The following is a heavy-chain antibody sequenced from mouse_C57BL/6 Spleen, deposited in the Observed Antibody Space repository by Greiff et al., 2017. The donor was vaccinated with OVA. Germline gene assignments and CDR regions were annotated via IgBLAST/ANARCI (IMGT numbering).Heavy chain of an antibody. Sequence: VQLQQSGAELVKPGASVKISCKASGYAFSSYWMNWVKQRPGKGLEWIGQIYPGDGDTNYNGKFKGKATLTADKSSSTAYMQLSSLTSEDSAVYFCASGLGQRDYFDYWGQGTTLTVSS. D-gene: IGHD4-1*01. CDR1: GYAFSSYW. V-gene: IGHV1-80*01. J-gene: IGHJ2*01. CDR3: ASGLGQRDYFDY. CDR2: IYPGDGDT.